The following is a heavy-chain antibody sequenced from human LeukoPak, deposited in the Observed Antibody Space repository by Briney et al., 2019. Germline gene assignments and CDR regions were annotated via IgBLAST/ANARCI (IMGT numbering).Heavy chain of an antibody. J-gene: IGHJ6*03. CDR3: ARDGGRLTMTYYYYMDV. CDR1: GGSISSSSYY. CDR2: IYYSGST. D-gene: IGHD3-22*01. V-gene: IGHV4-39*02. Sequence: PSETLSLTCTVSGGSISSSSYYWGWIRQPPGKGLEWIGSIYYSGSTYYNPSLKSRVTISVDTSKNQFSLKLSSVTAADTAVYYCARDGGRLTMTYYYYMDVWGKGTTVTVSS.